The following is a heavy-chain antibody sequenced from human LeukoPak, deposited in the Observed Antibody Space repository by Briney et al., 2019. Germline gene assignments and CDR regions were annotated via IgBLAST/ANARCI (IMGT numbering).Heavy chain of an antibody. Sequence: GESLKIPCKGSGYSFTSYWITWVRQMPGKGLEWMGIIYPGDSDTRYSPSFQGQVTISADKSISTAYLQWSSLKASDTAMYYCARRSHYYGSGSSNWFDPWGQGTLVTVSS. CDR2: IYPGDSDT. CDR1: GYSFTSYW. CDR3: ARRSHYYGSGSSNWFDP. D-gene: IGHD3-10*01. V-gene: IGHV5-51*01. J-gene: IGHJ5*02.